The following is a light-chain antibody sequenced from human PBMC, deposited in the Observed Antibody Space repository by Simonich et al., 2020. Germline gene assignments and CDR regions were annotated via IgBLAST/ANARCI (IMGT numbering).Light chain of an antibody. CDR2: DKN. CDR3: GTWDSSLSAGV. CDR1: SSNIWNNY. Sequence: QSVLTQPPSVSAAPGQTVTISCSGSSSNIWNNYESLYQQLPGTAPKPLMYDKNKRPSGIPDRFSGSKSGTSATLGITGLQTGDEADYYCGTWDSSLSAGVFGGGTKLTVL. J-gene: IGLJ2*01. V-gene: IGLV1-51*01.